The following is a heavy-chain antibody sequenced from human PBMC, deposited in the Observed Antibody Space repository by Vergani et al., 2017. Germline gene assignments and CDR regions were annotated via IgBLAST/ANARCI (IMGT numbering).Heavy chain of an antibody. D-gene: IGHD3-22*01. Sequence: QLQLQESGPGLVKPSGTLSLTCSVTGGSFFNSRYYWGWIRQPPGKGLEWIGSMDYNGLAYYTPSLRRRVAISIDTSKLQFSLKLYALTAADTAIYYCARHVTQDYYNDSDYFDYWVLETLVAVSS. CDR2: MDYNGLA. CDR3: ARHVTQDYYNDSDYFDY. J-gene: IGHJ4*02. V-gene: IGHV4-39*01. CDR1: GGSFFNSRYY.